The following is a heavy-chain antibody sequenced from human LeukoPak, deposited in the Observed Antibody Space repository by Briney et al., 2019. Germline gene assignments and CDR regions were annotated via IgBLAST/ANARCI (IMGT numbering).Heavy chain of an antibody. CDR2: ISYDGRNK. CDR3: GRQDFDS. J-gene: IGHJ4*02. V-gene: IGHV3-30*11. CDR1: VFTFSSYA. Sequence: SLRLSCAASVFTFSSYAMHSGRHAPDKGLEWGSVISYDGRNKYYAHSVKGRFTMSRDNTKTTLYLQMSSLRAEDKAVYYCGRQDFDSWGQGTLVTVSS.